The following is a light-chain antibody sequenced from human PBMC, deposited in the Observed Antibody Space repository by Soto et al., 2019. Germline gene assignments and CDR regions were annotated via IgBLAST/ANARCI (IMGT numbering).Light chain of an antibody. CDR3: QQRSNWPQT. CDR2: GSS. V-gene: IGKV3-15*01. CDR1: QGGSRK. Sequence: DIGMTQSTANLAVAPGERVNLXCRASQGGSRKVSWSQHKPGQAPRPLISGSSTGANGSPASFSGSGSATAFTRTISSLQSEDCAIYYCQQRSNWPQTFGQGTKVDIK. J-gene: IGKJ1*01.